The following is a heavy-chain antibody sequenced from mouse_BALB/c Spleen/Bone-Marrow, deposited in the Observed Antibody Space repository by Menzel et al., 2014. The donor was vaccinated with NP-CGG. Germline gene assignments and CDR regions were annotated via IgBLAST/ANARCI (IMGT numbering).Heavy chain of an antibody. J-gene: IGHJ1*01. CDR2: INPNNSGT. Sequence: QAQLQQSGAEMVKPGASVKLSCKASGDIFTSYYMYWVKQRPGQGLEWIGGINPNNSGTNFNEKFKSEATLTVDKSSSTAYVELSSLTSEDSAVYYCARGRYDSDGWYFDVWGAGTTVTVSS. D-gene: IGHD2-4*01. CDR3: ARGRYDSDGWYFDV. V-gene: IGHV1-53*01. CDR1: GDIFTSYY.